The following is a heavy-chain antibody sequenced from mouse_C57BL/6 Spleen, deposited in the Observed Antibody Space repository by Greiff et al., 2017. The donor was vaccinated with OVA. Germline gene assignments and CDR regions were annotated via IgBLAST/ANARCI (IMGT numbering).Heavy chain of an antibody. CDR1: GYTFTNYW. Sequence: QVQLQQSGAELVRPGTSVKMSCQASGYTFTNYWIGWAKQRPGHGLEWIGDIYPGGGYTNYNEKFKGKATLTADKSSSTAYMQFSSLTSEDSAIYYGAREGKNYFDYWGQGTTLTVSS. V-gene: IGHV1-63*01. J-gene: IGHJ2*01. CDR2: IYPGGGYT. CDR3: AREGKNYFDY.